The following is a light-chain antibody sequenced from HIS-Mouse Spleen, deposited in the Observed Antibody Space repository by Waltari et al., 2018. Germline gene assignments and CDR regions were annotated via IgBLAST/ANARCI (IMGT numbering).Light chain of an antibody. Sequence: QSALTQPASVSGSPGQSTTISCTGTSSDVGGYNSVSWYQQHPGKAPKLMIYEVSNRPSGVSNRFSGSKSGNTASLTISGLQAEDEADYYCSSYTSSSTLVFGGGTKLTVL. V-gene: IGLV2-14*01. J-gene: IGLJ2*01. CDR1: SSDVGGYNS. CDR2: EVS. CDR3: SSYTSSSTLV.